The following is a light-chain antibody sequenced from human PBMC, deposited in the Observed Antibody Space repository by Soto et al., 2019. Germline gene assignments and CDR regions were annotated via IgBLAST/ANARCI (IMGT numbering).Light chain of an antibody. CDR2: VGTGGIVG. CDR3: GADHGGGSNFVYV. CDR1: SGYSNYK. J-gene: IGLJ1*01. Sequence: QSVLTQPPSASASLGASVTLTCTLSSGYSNYKVDWYQQRPGKGPRFVMRVGTGGIVGSKGDGIPDRFSVLGSGLNRYLTINNIQEEHESDYYCGADHGGGSNFVYVFGTGTKVTVL. V-gene: IGLV9-49*01.